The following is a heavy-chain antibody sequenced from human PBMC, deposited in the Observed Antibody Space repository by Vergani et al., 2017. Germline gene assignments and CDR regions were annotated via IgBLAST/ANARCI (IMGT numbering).Heavy chain of an antibody. Sequence: QVQLVQSGAEVKKPGASVKVSCKASGYTFTGYYMHWVRQAPGQGLEWMGWINPNSGGTNYAQKFQGRVTMTRDTSISTAYIELSRLRSDDTAVYYCARDLDIVVVPAAIIRVPFESDPWGQGTLVTVSS. CDR3: ARDLDIVVVPAAIIRVPFESDP. CDR2: INPNSGGT. D-gene: IGHD2-2*03. J-gene: IGHJ5*02. CDR1: GYTFTGYY. V-gene: IGHV1-2*02.